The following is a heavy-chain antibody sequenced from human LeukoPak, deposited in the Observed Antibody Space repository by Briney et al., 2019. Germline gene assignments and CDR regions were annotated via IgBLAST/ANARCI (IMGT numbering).Heavy chain of an antibody. J-gene: IGHJ3*02. V-gene: IGHV3-21*01. CDR1: GFTFSSYN. CDR3: ARVGYFDWGRDDVFDI. D-gene: IGHD3-9*01. CDR2: ISSSSSYI. Sequence: GGSLRLSCAASGFTFSSYNINWVRQAPGKGLEWVSSISSSSSYIYYADSVKGRFTISRDNAKNSLYLQMDSLRAEDTAVYYCARVGYFDWGRDDVFDIWGQGTMVTVSS.